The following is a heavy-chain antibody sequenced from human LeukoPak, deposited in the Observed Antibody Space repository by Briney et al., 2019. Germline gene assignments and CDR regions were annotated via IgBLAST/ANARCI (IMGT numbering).Heavy chain of an antibody. CDR3: AREACSGGRCYQNYDY. J-gene: IGHJ4*02. D-gene: IGHD2-15*01. V-gene: IGHV1-2*02. CDR1: GYTFTGYY. CDR2: ISPNSGGT. Sequence: ASVKVSCKASGYTFTGYYMHWVRQAPGQGLEYMGWISPNSGGTNCAQKFQGRVTMTRDTSINTAYMELTGLTSDDTAVYYCAREACSGGRCYQNYDYWGQGTLVTVSS.